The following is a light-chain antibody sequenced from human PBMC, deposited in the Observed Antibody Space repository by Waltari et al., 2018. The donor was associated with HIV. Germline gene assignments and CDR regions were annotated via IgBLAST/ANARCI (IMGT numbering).Light chain of an antibody. J-gene: IGKJ5*01. V-gene: IGKV4-1*01. Sequence: DIVLTQSPDSLAVSQGERATNLWKPTRRSLYSSNNKNDLAWYQQKPGQPPKLLIYGASTRESGVPDRFSGSGSGTDFTLSISGLQAEDVAVYYCQQYYRSPITFGQGTRLEI. CDR1: RRSLYSSNNKND. CDR2: GAS. CDR3: QQYYRSPIT.